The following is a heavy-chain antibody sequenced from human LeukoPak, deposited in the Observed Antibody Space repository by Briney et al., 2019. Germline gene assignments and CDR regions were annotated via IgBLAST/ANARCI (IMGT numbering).Heavy chain of an antibody. J-gene: IGHJ5*02. D-gene: IGHD5-18*01. CDR3: ARDGGYSYDP. V-gene: IGHV4-4*07. CDR2: FYSSGTT. Sequence: SETLSLTCTVSGVSVSSYYWSWIRQPAGKGLEWIGRFYSSGTTHYNPSLKSRVTMSVDTSKNQCSLKLTSVTVADTAVYYCARDGGYSYDPWGQGTLVTVSS. CDR1: GVSVSSYY.